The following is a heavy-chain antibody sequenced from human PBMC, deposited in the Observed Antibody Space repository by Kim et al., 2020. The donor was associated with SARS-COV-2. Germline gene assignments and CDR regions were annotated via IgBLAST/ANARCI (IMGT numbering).Heavy chain of an antibody. CDR2: K. D-gene: IGHD4-17*01. J-gene: IGHJ4*02. CDR3: AREATVALDY. Sequence: KDYADHVKGRFTIPGDNSKDTLYLQMNSLRAEDTAVYYWAREATVALDYWGQGTLVTVSS. V-gene: IGHV3-33*01.